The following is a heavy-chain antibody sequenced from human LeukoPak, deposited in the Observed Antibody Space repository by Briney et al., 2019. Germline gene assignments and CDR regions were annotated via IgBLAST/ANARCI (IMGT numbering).Heavy chain of an antibody. CDR2: INSDGSEG. CDR1: GFTFSGFW. J-gene: IGHJ3*01. V-gene: IGHV3-7*03. D-gene: IGHD6-6*01. CDR3: ARSSYSSSSSV. Sequence: GGSLRLSCAVSGFTFSGFWMSWSRQAPGEGLEWVASINSDGSEGYYADVVKGRFTISRDNAKNSLYLQINSLRAEDTAVYYCARSSYSSSSSVWGQGTMVTVSS.